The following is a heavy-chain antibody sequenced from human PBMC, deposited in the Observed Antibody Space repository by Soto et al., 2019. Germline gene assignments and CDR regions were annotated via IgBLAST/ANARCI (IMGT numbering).Heavy chain of an antibody. CDR2: IKSTIDGGTT. CDR3: TTDSYSTIIIVRFDY. J-gene: IGHJ4*01. CDR1: GVPFPNAG. D-gene: IGHD3-22*01. Sequence: GWSLRLSCAASGVPFPNAGVNGVRRAPGKGLEWVGRIKSTIDGGTTDYAEPVKGRFAISRDDSNNMVYLQMNSLKIEDTAVYYCTTDSYSTIIIVRFDYWGHGTLVTVSS. V-gene: IGHV3-15*07.